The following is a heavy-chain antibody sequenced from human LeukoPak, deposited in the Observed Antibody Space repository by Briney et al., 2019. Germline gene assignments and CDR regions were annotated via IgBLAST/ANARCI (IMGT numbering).Heavy chain of an antibody. J-gene: IGHJ4*02. V-gene: IGHV3-74*01. CDR1: GFTFSSYW. Sequence: GGSLRLSCAASGFTFSSYWMHWVRQAPGKGLVWVSRINSDGSSTSYADSVKGRFTISRDNAKNSLYLQMNSLRAEDTAVYYCASWRWLQSDVDYWGQGTLVTVSS. D-gene: IGHD5-24*01. CDR2: INSDGSST. CDR3: ASWRWLQSDVDY.